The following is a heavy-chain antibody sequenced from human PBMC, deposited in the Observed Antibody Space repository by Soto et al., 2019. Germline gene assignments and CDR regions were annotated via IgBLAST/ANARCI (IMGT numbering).Heavy chain of an antibody. J-gene: IGHJ3*02. CDR1: SGSISSSNW. CDR2: IYHSGST. D-gene: IGHD4-17*01. Sequence: QVQLQESGPGLVKPSGTLSLTCAVSSGSISSSNWWSWVRQPPGKGLEWIGEIYHSGSTNYNPSLKIRVTKSIDKSKNQFSLKLSSVTAADTAGYYCARDMTTVTKDSFDILGQATMVTVSS. CDR3: ARDMTTVTKDSFDI. V-gene: IGHV4-4*02.